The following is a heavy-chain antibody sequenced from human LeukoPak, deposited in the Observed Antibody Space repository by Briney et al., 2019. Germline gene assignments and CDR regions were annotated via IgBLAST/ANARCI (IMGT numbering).Heavy chain of an antibody. CDR3: AREVDPYSSSNY. J-gene: IGHJ4*02. D-gene: IGHD6-13*01. V-gene: IGHV1-2*02. CDR2: INPNSGGT. CDR1: GYTFTGYY. Sequence: ASVKVSCKASGYTFTGYYMHWVRQAPGQGLEWMGWINPNSGGTNYAQKFQGRVTMTRDTSISTAYMELSRLRSDDTAVYYCAREVDPYSSSNYWGQGTLVTVSS.